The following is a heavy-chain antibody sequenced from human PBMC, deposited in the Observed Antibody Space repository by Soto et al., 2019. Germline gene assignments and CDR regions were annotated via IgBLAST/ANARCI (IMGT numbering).Heavy chain of an antibody. CDR1: GGSISSSNW. D-gene: IGHD2-21*01. J-gene: IGHJ5*02. V-gene: IGHV4-4*02. CDR3: ARGRLSTANPGWFDP. CDR2: IYHSGST. Sequence: SETLSLTCAVSGGSISSSNWWSWVRQPPGKGLEWIGEIYHSGSTNYNPSLKSRVTISVDTSKNQFSLKLSSVTAADTAVYYCARGRLSTANPGWFDPWGQGTLVTVSS.